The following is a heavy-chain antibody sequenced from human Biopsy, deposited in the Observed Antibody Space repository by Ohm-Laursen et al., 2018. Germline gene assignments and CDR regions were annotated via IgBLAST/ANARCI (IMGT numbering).Heavy chain of an antibody. CDR1: GGSIGSGGYY. V-gene: IGHV4-31*03. J-gene: IGHJ5*02. CDR2: IHSSGST. Sequence: SQTLSLTCSVSGGSIGSGGYYWSWVRQYPGKGLEWIGYIHSSGSTFYKASLESRLTISVDTSKNQFSLNLTSVTAADTAVYYCARHPTGFWFDPWGQGTLVIVSS. CDR3: ARHPTGFWFDP.